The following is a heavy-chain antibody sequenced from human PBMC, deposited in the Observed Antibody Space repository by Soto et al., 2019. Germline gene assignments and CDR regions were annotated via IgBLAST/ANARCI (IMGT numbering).Heavy chain of an antibody. Sequence: ASVKVSCKSSGYTFTGYYIHWVRQAPGHGLEWMGWINPNAGDTSYAQKFQGRVTLTRDTSISTAYMELGRLTSDDTAVYYCARYPARPWEFFYYDMEVWGQGTTVTVSS. CDR2: INPNAGDT. J-gene: IGHJ6*02. V-gene: IGHV1-2*02. CDR1: GYTFTGYY. CDR3: ARYPARPWEFFYYDMEV. D-gene: IGHD1-26*01.